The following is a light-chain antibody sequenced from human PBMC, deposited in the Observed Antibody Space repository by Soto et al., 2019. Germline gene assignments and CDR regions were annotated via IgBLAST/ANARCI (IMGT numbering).Light chain of an antibody. J-gene: IGKJ1*01. CDR3: QHDNSYSEA. V-gene: IGKV1-5*03. Sequence: DIQMTQSPSTLSGSVGDRVTITCRASQTISSWLAWYQQKPGKAPKLLIYKASTLKSGVPSRFGGSGSGTEFTLTSSSLQPDDFATYYCQHDNSYSEAFGQGTKVELK. CDR2: KAS. CDR1: QTISSW.